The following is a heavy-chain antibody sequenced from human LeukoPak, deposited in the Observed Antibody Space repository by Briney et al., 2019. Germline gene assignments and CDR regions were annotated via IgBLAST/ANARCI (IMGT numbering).Heavy chain of an antibody. CDR2: ISGSGGST. Sequence: TGGSLRLSCAASGFTFSSYAMSWVRQAPGKGLEWVSAISGSGGSTYYADSVKGRFTISRDNSKNTLYLQMNSLRAEDTAVYYCAKTVARIAVADYFDYWGQGTLVTVSS. V-gene: IGHV3-23*01. J-gene: IGHJ4*02. CDR3: AKTVARIAVADYFDY. D-gene: IGHD6-19*01. CDR1: GFTFSSYA.